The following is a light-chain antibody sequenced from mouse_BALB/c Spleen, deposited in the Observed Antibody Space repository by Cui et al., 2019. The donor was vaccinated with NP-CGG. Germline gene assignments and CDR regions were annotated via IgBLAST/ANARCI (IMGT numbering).Light chain of an antibody. CDR2: GTN. V-gene: IGLV1*01. Sequence: QAVVTQESALTTSPGETVTLTCCSSTGAVTTSNYANWVQEKPDHLFTGLIGGTNNRAPGVPARFSGSLIGDKAALTITGAQTEDKAIYFCALWYSNHWVFGGGTKLTVL. CDR1: TGAVTTSNY. J-gene: IGLJ1*01. CDR3: ALWYSNHWV.